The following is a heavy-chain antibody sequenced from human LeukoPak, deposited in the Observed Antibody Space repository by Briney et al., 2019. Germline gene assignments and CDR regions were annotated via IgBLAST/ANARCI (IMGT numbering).Heavy chain of an antibody. CDR2: ISSSSSYI. CDR1: GFTFSSYS. D-gene: IGHD3-3*01. Sequence: PGGSLRLSCAASGFTFSSYSMNWVRQAPGKGLEWVSSISSSSSYIYYADSVKGRFTISRDNAKNSLYLQMNSLRAEDTAVYYCARDKVPPYFWSGYYTPDPFDYWGQGTLVTVSS. CDR3: ARDKVPPYFWSGYYTPDPFDY. V-gene: IGHV3-21*01. J-gene: IGHJ4*02.